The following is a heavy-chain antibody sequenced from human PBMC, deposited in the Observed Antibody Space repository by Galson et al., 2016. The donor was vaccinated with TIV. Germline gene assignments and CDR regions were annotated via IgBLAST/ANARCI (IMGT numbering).Heavy chain of an antibody. CDR1: GSSFTNYW. Sequence: QSGAEVTKPGESLRISCKGSGSSFTNYWITWVRQMPGKGLEWMGRIDPSDSYINYSPSFQGHVTISADRSINTAYLQWSSLKASASAMYYCARGVSTGSGWLDPWGQGPLVTVSS. J-gene: IGHJ5*02. CDR3: ARGVSTGSGWLDP. V-gene: IGHV5-10-1*01. CDR2: IDPSDSYI. D-gene: IGHD3-3*01.